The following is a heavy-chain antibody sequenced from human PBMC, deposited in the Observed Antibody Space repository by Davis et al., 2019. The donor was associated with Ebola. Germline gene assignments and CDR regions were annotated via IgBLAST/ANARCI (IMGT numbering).Heavy chain of an antibody. J-gene: IGHJ4*02. V-gene: IGHV4-34*01. CDR1: GGSFSGYY. Sequence: MPSETLSLTCAVYGGSFSGYYWSWIRQPPGKGLEWIGEINHSGSTNYNPSLKSRVTISVDTSKNQFSLKLSSVTAADTAVYYCARGLAEPILDYWGQGNLVTVSS. CDR2: INHSGST. CDR3: ARGLAEPILDY. D-gene: IGHD1-14*01.